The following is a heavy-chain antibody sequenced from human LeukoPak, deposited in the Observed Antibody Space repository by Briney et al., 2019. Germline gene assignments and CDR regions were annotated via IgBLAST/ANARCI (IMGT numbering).Heavy chain of an antibody. CDR2: IIPILGVA. Sequence: SVKVSCKASGYSFNNMHWVRQAPGQGLEWMGRIIPILGVANYAQKYQGRVTITADKSTSTAYMELSSLRSEDTAVYYCARPLLDYYDSSGYGAFDIWGQGTMVTVSS. D-gene: IGHD3-22*01. CDR1: GYSFNN. V-gene: IGHV1-69*02. J-gene: IGHJ3*02. CDR3: ARPLLDYYDSSGYGAFDI.